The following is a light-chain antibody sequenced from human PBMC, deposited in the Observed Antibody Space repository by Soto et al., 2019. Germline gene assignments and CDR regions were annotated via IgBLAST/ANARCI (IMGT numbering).Light chain of an antibody. CDR2: EVS. V-gene: IGLV2-14*02. CDR3: SSKTSSSSPFV. CDR1: SSDVGSYNL. Sequence: QSVLTQPASVSGSPGQSITISCTGTSSDVGSYNLVSWYQHHPGQAPQLMIYEVSNRPSGVSNRFSGSKSGNTASLTISGLQADDEGDYYCSSKTSSSSPFVFGTGTKVTVL. J-gene: IGLJ1*01.